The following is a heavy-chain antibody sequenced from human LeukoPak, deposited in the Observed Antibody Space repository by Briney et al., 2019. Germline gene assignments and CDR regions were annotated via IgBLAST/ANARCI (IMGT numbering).Heavy chain of an antibody. D-gene: IGHD1-26*01. CDR3: ARSGSYGRRANWFDP. Sequence: SQTLSLTCTVSGGSISSGDYYWSWIRQPPGKGLEWIGYIYYSGSTYYNPSLKSRVTISVDTSKNRFSLKLSSVTAADTAVYYCARSGSYGRRANWFDPWGQGTLVTVSS. CDR1: GGSISSGDYY. V-gene: IGHV4-30-4*01. J-gene: IGHJ5*02. CDR2: IYYSGST.